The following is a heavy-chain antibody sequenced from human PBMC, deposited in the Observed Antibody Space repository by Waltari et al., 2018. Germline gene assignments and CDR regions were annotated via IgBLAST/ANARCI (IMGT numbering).Heavy chain of an antibody. CDR2: IKHDGSEQ. J-gene: IGHJ6*02. CDR3: ARGMWTGNNYYYYALDV. D-gene: IGHD3-9*01. CDR1: SSPFSSLL. Sequence: EVQLVDSGGGWVPPGGSRRLSCPASSSPFSSLLMRCVRQAAGKGLEWGATIKHDGSEQHYVDSVKGRFTISRDNGKSSLYLQMISLRAEDTAFYYCARGMWTGNNYYYYALDVWGQGTTVTVSS. V-gene: IGHV3-7*03.